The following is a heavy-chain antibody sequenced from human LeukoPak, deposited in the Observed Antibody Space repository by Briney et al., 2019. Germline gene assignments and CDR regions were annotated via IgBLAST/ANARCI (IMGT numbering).Heavy chain of an antibody. J-gene: IGHJ2*01. CDR1: GGSISSYY. CDR2: IYYSGST. V-gene: IGHV4-59*01. D-gene: IGHD3-10*01. Sequence: PSETLSLTCTVSGGSISSYYWSWLRQPPGKGLEWLGYIYYSGSTNYNPSLKSRVTISVDTSKNQFSLKLSSVTAADTAVYYCARSERPFYYGSGPPWYFDLWGRGTLVTVSS. CDR3: ARSERPFYYGSGPPWYFDL.